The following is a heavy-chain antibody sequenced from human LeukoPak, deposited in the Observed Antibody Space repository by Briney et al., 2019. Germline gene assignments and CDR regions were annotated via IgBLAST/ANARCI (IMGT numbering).Heavy chain of an antibody. Sequence: PGRSLRLSCVASGFTFRRHGMHWVRQAPGRGLEWLALIAYDGSYKYYADSVRGRFTISRDNSKDTVILQMNSLRAEDTALYYCARRSGGDSVGGLDVWGQGTTVTVSS. CDR2: IAYDGSYK. CDR3: ARRSGGDSVGGLDV. J-gene: IGHJ6*02. CDR1: GFTFRRHG. D-gene: IGHD2-21*02. V-gene: IGHV3-33*01.